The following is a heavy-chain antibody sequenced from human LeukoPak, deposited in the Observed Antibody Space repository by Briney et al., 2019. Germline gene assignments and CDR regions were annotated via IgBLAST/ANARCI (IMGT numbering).Heavy chain of an antibody. Sequence: ASVKVSCKASGYTFTGYYMHWVRQAPGQGLEWMGWINPNCGGTNYAQKFQGRVTMTRDTSISTAYMELSRLRSDDTAVYYCARGASYDFWSGYYFDYWGQGTLVTVSS. CDR2: INPNCGGT. CDR3: ARGASYDFWSGYYFDY. CDR1: GYTFTGYY. D-gene: IGHD3-3*01. J-gene: IGHJ4*02. V-gene: IGHV1-2*02.